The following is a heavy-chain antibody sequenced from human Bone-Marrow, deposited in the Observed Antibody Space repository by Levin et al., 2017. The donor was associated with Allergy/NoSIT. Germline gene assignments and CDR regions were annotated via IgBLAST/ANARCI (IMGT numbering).Heavy chain of an antibody. Sequence: QAGGSLRLSCAASGFTFSNYAMSWVRQAPGKGLEWVSSISGSGGSTYYADSVKGRCTISRDNSKNTLYLQINSLRADDTAVYYCASYTAWFVYWGQGTLVTVSS. CDR3: ASYTAWFVY. D-gene: IGHD2-21*02. CDR1: GFTFSNYA. V-gene: IGHV3-23*01. CDR2: ISGSGGST. J-gene: IGHJ5*01.